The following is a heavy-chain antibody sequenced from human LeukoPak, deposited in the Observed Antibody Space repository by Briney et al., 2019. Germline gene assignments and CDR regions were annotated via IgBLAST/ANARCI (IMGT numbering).Heavy chain of an antibody. CDR1: GFTFSNYG. D-gene: IGHD3-10*01. CDR3: ARDHDYGSGSYDTCFDY. Sequence: GGSLRLSCAASGFTFSNYGMNWVRQAPGKGLEWVAVISYDGSNKYYADSVKGRFTISRDNSKNTLYLQMNSLRAEDTAVYYCARDHDYGSGSYDTCFDYWGQGTLVTVSS. V-gene: IGHV3-30*19. CDR2: ISYDGSNK. J-gene: IGHJ4*02.